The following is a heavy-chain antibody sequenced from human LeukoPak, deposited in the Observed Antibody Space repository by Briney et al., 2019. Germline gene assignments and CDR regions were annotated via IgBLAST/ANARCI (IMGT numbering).Heavy chain of an antibody. CDR3: ARDGYYDSSGYFGAWDY. Sequence: SVKVSCKASGGTFSSYAISWVRQAPGQGLEWMGGIIPIFGTANYAQKFQGRVTITADESTSTAYMELSSLRSEDTAVYYCARDGYYDSSGYFGAWDYWGQGTLVTVSS. CDR1: GGTFSSYA. CDR2: IIPIFGTA. D-gene: IGHD3-22*01. J-gene: IGHJ4*02. V-gene: IGHV1-69*01.